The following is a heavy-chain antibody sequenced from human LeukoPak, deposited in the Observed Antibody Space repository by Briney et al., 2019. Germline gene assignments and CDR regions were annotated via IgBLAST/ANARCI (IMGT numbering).Heavy chain of an antibody. CDR1: GFTFSSYE. V-gene: IGHV3-48*03. J-gene: IGHJ6*02. D-gene: IGHD6-19*01. CDR3: ARGYSSGWYYYYDMDV. CDR2: ISSSGRTI. Sequence: GGSLRLSCAASGFTFSSYEMNWVRQAPGKGLEWVSYISSSGRTIYYADSVKGRFTISRDNAKSSLDLQMNSLRAEDTAVYYCARGYSSGWYYYYDMDVWGQGTTVTVSS.